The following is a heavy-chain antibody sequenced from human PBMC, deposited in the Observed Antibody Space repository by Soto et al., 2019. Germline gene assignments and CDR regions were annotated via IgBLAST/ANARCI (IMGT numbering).Heavy chain of an antibody. CDR1: GFTLSGSF. CDR3: AGLMDTLLGRFDS. CDR2: IASKAHNYAK. D-gene: IGHD2-8*01. V-gene: IGHV3-73*02. J-gene: IGHJ4*02. Sequence: EVQLVESGGGLVQPGGSLKLSCAASGFTLSGSFIHWVRQASGKGLEWVGRIASKAHNYAKAYGRSGEGRFTVSRDDSRNTAYLQMEGLKTEDTAVYFCAGLMDTLLGRFDSWGQGILVTVSS.